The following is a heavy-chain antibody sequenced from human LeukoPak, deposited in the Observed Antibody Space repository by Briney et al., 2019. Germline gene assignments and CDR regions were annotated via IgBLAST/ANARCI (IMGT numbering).Heavy chain of an antibody. V-gene: IGHV3-30*04. CDR2: ISYDGSNK. J-gene: IGHJ4*02. CDR1: GLTFADYT. D-gene: IGHD6-6*01. Sequence: GGSLRLSCAVSGLTFADYTMHWVRQAPGKGLEWVAVISYDGSNKYYADSVKGRFTISRDNSKNTLYLQMNSRRAEDTAVYYCARGSQLVPDYWGQGTLVTVSS. CDR3: ARGSQLVPDY.